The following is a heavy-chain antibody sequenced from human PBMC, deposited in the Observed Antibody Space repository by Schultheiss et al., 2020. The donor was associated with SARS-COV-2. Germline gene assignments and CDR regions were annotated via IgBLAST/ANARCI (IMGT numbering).Heavy chain of an antibody. CDR3: ARDRGYSSSWYPTHYGMDV. CDR2: IYYSGST. D-gene: IGHD6-13*01. Sequence: SQTLSLTCTVSGGSVSSGSYYWSWIRQPPGKGLEWIGYIYYSGSTNYNPSLKSRVTISVDKSKNQFSLKLSSVTAADTAVYYCARDRGYSSSWYPTHYGMDVWGQGTTVTVSS. V-gene: IGHV4-61*01. J-gene: IGHJ6*02. CDR1: GGSVSSGSYY.